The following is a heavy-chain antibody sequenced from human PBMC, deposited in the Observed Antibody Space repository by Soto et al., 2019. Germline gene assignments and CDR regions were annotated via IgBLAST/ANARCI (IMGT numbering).Heavy chain of an antibody. Sequence: EVQLVESGGGLVQPGGSLRLSCAASGFTVSSNYMSWVRQAPGKGLEWVSVIYSCGSTYYADSVKGRFTISRHNSKNTLYLQMNSLRAEDTAVYYCARDRLGWSGPRKYNYYMDVWGKGTTVTVSS. CDR2: IYSCGST. CDR1: GFTVSSNY. CDR3: ARDRLGWSGPRKYNYYMDV. V-gene: IGHV3-53*04. J-gene: IGHJ6*03. D-gene: IGHD3-3*01.